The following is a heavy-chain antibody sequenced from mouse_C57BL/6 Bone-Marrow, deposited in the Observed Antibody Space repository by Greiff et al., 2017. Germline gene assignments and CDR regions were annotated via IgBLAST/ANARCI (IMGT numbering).Heavy chain of an antibody. D-gene: IGHD1-1*01. CDR3: ARDYGSSYWYFDV. CDR2: IYPRDGST. Sequence: VKLVESGPELVKPGASVKLSCKASGYTFTSYDINWVKKRPGQGLEWIGWIYPRDGSTKYNEKFKGKATLTVDTSSSTAYMELHSLTSEDSAVYFCARDYGSSYWYFDVWGTGTTVTVSS. CDR1: GYTFTSYD. V-gene: IGHV1-85*01. J-gene: IGHJ1*03.